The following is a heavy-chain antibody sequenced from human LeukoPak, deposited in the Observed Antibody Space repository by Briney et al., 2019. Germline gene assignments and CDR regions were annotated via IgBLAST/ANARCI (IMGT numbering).Heavy chain of an antibody. CDR1: GGSSRSAGYC. D-gene: IGHD3-10*01. CDR3: VRYYYGSGSSRWFDP. CDR2: IYYTAST. V-gene: IGHV4-31*03. J-gene: IGHJ5*02. Sequence: SETLSFTCTVSGGSSRSAGYCWRWIRQHPRECLEWIVYIYYTASTYFNPPLKNRVTTAVATSKNQFSLKLSSVTAADTAVYYCVRYYYGSGSSRWFDPWGQGTLVTVSS.